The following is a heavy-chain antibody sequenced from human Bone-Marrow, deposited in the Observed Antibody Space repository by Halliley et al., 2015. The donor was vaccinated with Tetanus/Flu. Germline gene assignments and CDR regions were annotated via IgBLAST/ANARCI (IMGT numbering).Heavy chain of an antibody. CDR1: GASVSHYY. CDR3: ARSPRDSSKYYLRSFDY. V-gene: IGHV4-59*02. Sequence: TLSLTCIVSGASVSHYYWSWIRQSPGKGLEWIGSMYHSGSAYYNPSLQSRVAISVDTSKNQFSLNLYSVTAADTAVYYCARSPRDSSKYYLRSFDYWGLGTLVAVSS. J-gene: IGHJ4*02. D-gene: IGHD3-22*01. CDR2: MYHSGSA.